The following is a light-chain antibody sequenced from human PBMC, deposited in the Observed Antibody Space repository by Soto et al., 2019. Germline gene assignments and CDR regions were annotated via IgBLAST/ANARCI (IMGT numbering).Light chain of an antibody. CDR2: GNS. J-gene: IGLJ2*01. CDR3: AAWDDSLSGVV. Sequence: QSLLTQPPSVSGAPGQRVTISCTGSSSNIGAGYDVHWYQQLPGTAPKLLIYGNSNRPSGVPDRFSGSKSGTSASLAITGLQAEDEADYYCAAWDDSLSGVVFGGGTKLTVL. CDR1: SSNIGAGYD. V-gene: IGLV1-40*01.